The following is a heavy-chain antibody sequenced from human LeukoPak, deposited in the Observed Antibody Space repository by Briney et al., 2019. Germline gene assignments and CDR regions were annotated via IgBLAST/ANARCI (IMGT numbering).Heavy chain of an antibody. Sequence: PGGSLRLSRAASGFTFSAYWMHWVRQIPGKGLVWVSHISSDGTTTTYADSVKGRFTISRDNARNTLFLQMKSLRAEDTAVYFCVRDRGGLPVVYWGQGSLVTVSS. CDR2: ISSDGTTT. V-gene: IGHV3-74*01. CDR3: VRDRGGLPVVY. J-gene: IGHJ4*02. CDR1: GFTFSAYW. D-gene: IGHD3-10*01.